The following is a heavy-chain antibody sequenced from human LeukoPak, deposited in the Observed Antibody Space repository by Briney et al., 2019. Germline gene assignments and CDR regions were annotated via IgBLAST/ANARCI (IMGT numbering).Heavy chain of an antibody. CDR2: ISAYNGNT. CDR3: ARVHYDILTGYLEGRFDDY. D-gene: IGHD3-9*01. CDR1: GYTFTSYG. V-gene: IGHV1-18*01. J-gene: IGHJ4*02. Sequence: GASVKVSCKASGYTFTSYGIIWVRQAPGQGLEWMGWISAYNGNTNYAQKLQGRVTMTTDTSTSTAYMELRSLRSDDTAVYYCARVHYDILTGYLEGRFDDYWGQGTLVTVSS.